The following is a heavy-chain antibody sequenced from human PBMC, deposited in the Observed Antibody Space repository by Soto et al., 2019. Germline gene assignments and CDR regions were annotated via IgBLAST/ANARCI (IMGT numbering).Heavy chain of an antibody. D-gene: IGHD2-2*01. CDR1: GGSITSHHYY. V-gene: IGHV4-39*01. J-gene: IGHJ4*02. CDR3: GSGPSTTWIDN. Sequence: QLQLQESGPGQVKPSQTLSLTCTVSGGSITSHHYYWGWIRQPPGKGLEWIGSIYSGGNTYYNPSLRSRLTIFVDTAKNLISLKLNSVTAADSAIYYCGSGPSTTWIDNWGLGTQVSVSS. CDR2: IYSGGNT.